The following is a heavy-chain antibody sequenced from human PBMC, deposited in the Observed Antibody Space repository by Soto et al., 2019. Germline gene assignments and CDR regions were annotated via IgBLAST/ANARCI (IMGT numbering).Heavy chain of an antibody. CDR2: ISSSSSYI. D-gene: IGHD6-13*01. Sequence: PVGSLRLSCAPSGFTSSRYGMNWVRQAPGKGLEWVSSISSSSSYIYYADSVKGRFTISRDNAKNSLYLQMNSLRAEDTAVYYCARDHIAAASWFDPWGQGTLVTVSS. J-gene: IGHJ5*02. V-gene: IGHV3-21*01. CDR3: ARDHIAAASWFDP. CDR1: GFTSSRYG.